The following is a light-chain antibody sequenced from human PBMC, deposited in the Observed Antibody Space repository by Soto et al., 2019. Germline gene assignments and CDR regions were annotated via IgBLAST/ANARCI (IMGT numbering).Light chain of an antibody. V-gene: IGLV2-23*02. J-gene: IGLJ2*01. Sequence: QSVLTQPASVSGSPGQSIIISCTGTSSDVGSYNLVSWYQQHPGKAPKLMIYEVSKRPSGVSNRFSGSKSGNTASLTISGLQAEDEADYYCCSYAGSSTLVVFGGGTQLTVL. CDR1: SSDVGSYNL. CDR2: EVS. CDR3: CSYAGSSTLVV.